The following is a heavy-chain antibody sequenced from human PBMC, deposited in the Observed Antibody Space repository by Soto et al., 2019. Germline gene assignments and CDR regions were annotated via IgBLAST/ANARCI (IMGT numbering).Heavy chain of an antibody. Sequence: SETLSLTCTVSGGSISSYYWSWIRQPPGKGLEWIGYIYYSGSTNYNPSLKSRVTISVDTSKNQFSLKLSSVTAADTAVYYCARDRLGYSSSWYGGNWFDPWGQGTLVTVSS. V-gene: IGHV4-59*01. CDR1: GGSISSYY. D-gene: IGHD6-13*01. J-gene: IGHJ5*02. CDR3: ARDRLGYSSSWYGGNWFDP. CDR2: IYYSGST.